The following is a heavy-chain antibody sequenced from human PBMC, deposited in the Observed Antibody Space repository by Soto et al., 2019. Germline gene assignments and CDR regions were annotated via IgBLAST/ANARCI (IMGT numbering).Heavy chain of an antibody. CDR3: ARYSGSCYYYYYGMDV. CDR2: IIPILGLA. Sequence: QVQLVQSGAEVKKPGSSVKVSCKASGGTFSSYTISWVRQAPGQGLEWMGRIIPILGLANYAQKFQSRVTITADKSTSTADMELSSLRSEDTAVYYCARYSGSCYYYYYGMDVWCQGTTVTVSS. V-gene: IGHV1-69*02. J-gene: IGHJ6*02. CDR1: GGTFSSYT. D-gene: IGHD1-26*01.